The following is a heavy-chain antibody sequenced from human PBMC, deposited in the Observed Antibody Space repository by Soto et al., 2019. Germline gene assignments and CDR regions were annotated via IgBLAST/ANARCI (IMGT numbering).Heavy chain of an antibody. CDR2: ISYDGSNK. V-gene: IGHV3-30-3*01. Sequence: QVQLVESGGGVVQPERSLRLSCAASGFTFSSYAMHWVRQAPGKGLEWVAVISYDGSNKYYADSVKGRFTISRDNSKNTLYLQMNSLRAEDTAVYYCAGIGTWVPFDYWGQGTLVTVSS. D-gene: IGHD1-26*01. CDR3: AGIGTWVPFDY. J-gene: IGHJ4*02. CDR1: GFTFSSYA.